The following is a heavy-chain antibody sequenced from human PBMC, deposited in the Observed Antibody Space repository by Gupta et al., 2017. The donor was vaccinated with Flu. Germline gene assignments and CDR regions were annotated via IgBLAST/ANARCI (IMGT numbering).Heavy chain of an antibody. J-gene: IGHJ4*02. Sequence: QVHLVESGGGVVQPGRSLRLSCAASGFVFNAYAMHWVRQAPGKGLEGVAVISYDGSDDYYADSVKGRFTISRDNSKDALFLEMNDLRIDDTAMYYCAKVPRTGIRWGFDFWGLGTQVTVSS. V-gene: IGHV3-30*18. CDR3: AKVPRTGIRWGFDF. CDR1: GFVFNAYA. D-gene: IGHD7-27*01. CDR2: ISYDGSDD.